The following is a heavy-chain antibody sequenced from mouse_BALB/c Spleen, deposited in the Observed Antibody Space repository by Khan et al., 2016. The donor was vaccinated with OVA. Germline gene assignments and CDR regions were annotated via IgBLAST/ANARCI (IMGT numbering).Heavy chain of an antibody. D-gene: IGHD1-2*01. V-gene: IGHV6-6*02. J-gene: IGHJ2*01. CDR2: FRLKSDAYVT. CDR3: WIRL. Sequence: EVKLEESGGGLVQPGGSMKLSCVVSGFTFSNYWMNWVRQSTEKGLEGVAEFRLKSDAYVTLYAESVKGRFTISRDESKSSVYLQMNNLRAEDTGIYYCWIRLWGQGTTHTVSS. CDR1: GFTFSNYW.